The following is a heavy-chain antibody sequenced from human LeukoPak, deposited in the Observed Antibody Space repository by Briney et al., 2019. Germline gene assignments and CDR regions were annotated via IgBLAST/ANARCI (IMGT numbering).Heavy chain of an antibody. CDR1: GFTFSSYG. V-gene: IGHV3-74*01. J-gene: IGHJ4*02. Sequence: GGSLRLSCAASGFTFSSYGMHWVRQAPGKGLVWVSRINSDGSSTSYADSVKGRFTISRDNAKNTLYLQMNSLRAEDTAVYYCARENRYSSSWDFDYWGQGTLVTVSS. D-gene: IGHD6-13*01. CDR2: INSDGSST. CDR3: ARENRYSSSWDFDY.